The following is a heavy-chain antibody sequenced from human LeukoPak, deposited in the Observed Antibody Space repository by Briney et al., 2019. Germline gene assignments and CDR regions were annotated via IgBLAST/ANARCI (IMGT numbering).Heavy chain of an antibody. CDR3: ARVAIDGNCYQSDY. CDR2: ISSYGGST. J-gene: IGHJ4*02. Sequence: GGSLRLSCAASGFNLSSYSMHWVRQAPGKGLEYVSAISSYGGSTYYANSVKDRFTISRDNSKNTVYLQMGSLRTEDMAVYYCARVAIDGNCYQSDYWGQGTLVTVSS. CDR1: GFNLSSYS. D-gene: IGHD4-23*01. V-gene: IGHV3-64*01.